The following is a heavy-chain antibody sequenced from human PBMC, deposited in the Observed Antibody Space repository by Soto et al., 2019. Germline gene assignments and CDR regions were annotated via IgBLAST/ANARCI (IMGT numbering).Heavy chain of an antibody. Sequence: SETLSLTCAVYGGSFSGYYWSWIRQPPGKGLEWIGEINHSGSTNYNPSLKSRVTISVDTSKNQFSLKLSSVTAADTAVYYCARNYYDSSGYQEWGQGTLVTV. V-gene: IGHV4-34*01. CDR1: GGSFSGYY. CDR3: ARNYYDSSGYQE. J-gene: IGHJ4*02. CDR2: INHSGST. D-gene: IGHD3-22*01.